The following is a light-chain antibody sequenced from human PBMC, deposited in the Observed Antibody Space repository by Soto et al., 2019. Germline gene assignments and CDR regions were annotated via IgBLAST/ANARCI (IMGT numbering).Light chain of an antibody. Sequence: DIQMTQSPSTLSASVGDRVTITCRASQTISGWLAWYQQKPGKAPKFLIYDASSLEVGVPSRFSGGGSGTEFTLTISSLQPDDFAIYYCQQYSNYPWTFGQGTKVDIK. V-gene: IGKV1-5*01. J-gene: IGKJ1*01. CDR3: QQYSNYPWT. CDR2: DAS. CDR1: QTISGW.